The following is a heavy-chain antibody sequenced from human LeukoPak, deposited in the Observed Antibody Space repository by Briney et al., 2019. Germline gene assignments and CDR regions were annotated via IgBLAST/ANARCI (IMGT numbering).Heavy chain of an antibody. J-gene: IGHJ4*02. CDR2: IYYSGAT. V-gene: IGHV4-59*13. Sequence: SETLSLTCTVSVGFISGYFWSWVRQAPGTGLDWIGHIYYSGATNYNPSLRSRVTISVDTSKNQFSLKLRSVTAADTAVYYCARAQYSGSCFDYWGQGTLVTVSS. D-gene: IGHD1-26*01. CDR1: VGFISGYF. CDR3: ARAQYSGSCFDY.